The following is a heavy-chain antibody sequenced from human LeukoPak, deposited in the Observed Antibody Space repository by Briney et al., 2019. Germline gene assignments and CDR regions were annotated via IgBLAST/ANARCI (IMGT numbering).Heavy chain of an antibody. CDR1: GFTFGKYW. V-gene: IGHV3-7*03. D-gene: IGHD3-3*01. J-gene: IGHJ4*02. CDR2: IKLDGSEK. Sequence: GGSLRLSCVASGFTFGKYWMSWVRQAPGKGLEWVANIKLDGSEKSYVDSVKGRFTISRDNTKNSLYLQMNSLRAEDTAVFYCARDQYDTWSRRGNFDSWGQGTLVIVSS. CDR3: ARDQYDTWSRRGNFDS.